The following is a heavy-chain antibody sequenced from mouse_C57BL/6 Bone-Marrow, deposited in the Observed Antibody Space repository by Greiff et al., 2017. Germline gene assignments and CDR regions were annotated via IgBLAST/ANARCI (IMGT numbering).Heavy chain of an antibody. CDR2: IDPSDSYT. D-gene: IGHD2-4*01. J-gene: IGHJ2*01. CDR1: GYTFTSYW. CDR3: ARRDYDFDY. Sequence: VKLQQPGAELVMPGASVKLSCKASGYTFTSYWMHWVKQRPGQGLEWIGEIDPSDSYTNYNQKFKGKSTLTVDKSSSTAYMQLSSLTSEDSAVYYCARRDYDFDYWGQGTTLTVSS. V-gene: IGHV1-69*01.